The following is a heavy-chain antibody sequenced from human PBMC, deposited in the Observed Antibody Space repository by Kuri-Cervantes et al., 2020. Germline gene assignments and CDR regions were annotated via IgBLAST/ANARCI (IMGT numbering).Heavy chain of an antibody. D-gene: IGHD3-9*01. Sequence: GGSLRLSCAASGFTVSSNYMSWVRQVPGKWLEWVSVIYNGGSTYYADSVKGRFTISRDNSKNTLYLQINSLRAEDTAVYYCAKPRGYVILTGYYLMSFDYLGQGTMVTVSS. CDR1: GFTVSSNY. V-gene: IGHV3-53*01. CDR2: IYNGGST. J-gene: IGHJ4*02. CDR3: AKPRGYVILTGYYLMSFDY.